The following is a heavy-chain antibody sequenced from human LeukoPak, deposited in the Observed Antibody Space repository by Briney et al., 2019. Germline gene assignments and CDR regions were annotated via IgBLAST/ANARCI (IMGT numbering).Heavy chain of an antibody. V-gene: IGHV4-34*01. D-gene: IGHD4-17*01. J-gene: IGHJ5*02. CDR1: GGSFSGYY. Sequence: SETLSLTCAVYGGSFSGYYWSWIRQPPGKGLEWIGEINHSGSTNYNPSLKSRVTISVDTSKNQFSLKLSSVTAADTAVYYCARLYGDYVAYDPWGQGTLVTVSS. CDR3: ARLYGDYVAYDP. CDR2: INHSGST.